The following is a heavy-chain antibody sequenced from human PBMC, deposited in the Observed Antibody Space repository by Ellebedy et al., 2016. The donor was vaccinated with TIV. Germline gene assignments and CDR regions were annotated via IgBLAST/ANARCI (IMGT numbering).Heavy chain of an antibody. V-gene: IGHV3-23*01. Sequence: PGGSLRLSCAASGFTFSSHTMTWVRQAPGKGLEWVSVFCGSGDSAFYADSVKGRFTVSRDNSKNTLYLQMNSLRADDTAVYYCAKTSRPTVTPDYWGQGTLVIVSS. CDR3: AKTSRPTVTPDY. CDR1: GFTFSSHT. D-gene: IGHD4-17*01. J-gene: IGHJ4*02. CDR2: FCGSGDSA.